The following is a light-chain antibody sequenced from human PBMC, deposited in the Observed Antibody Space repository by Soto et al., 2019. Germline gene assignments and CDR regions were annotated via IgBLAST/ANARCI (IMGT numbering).Light chain of an antibody. Sequence: EIVMTQSPGTLSVSPGERATLSCRASQSVSSNLAWYQQKPGQAPRLLIYGASTRATGIPARFSGSGSGTEFTLTISSLQSEDFAVYYCQQYNNWPPWTFGQGPRWKSN. V-gene: IGKV3-15*01. CDR2: GAS. CDR3: QQYNNWPPWT. J-gene: IGKJ1*01. CDR1: QSVSSN.